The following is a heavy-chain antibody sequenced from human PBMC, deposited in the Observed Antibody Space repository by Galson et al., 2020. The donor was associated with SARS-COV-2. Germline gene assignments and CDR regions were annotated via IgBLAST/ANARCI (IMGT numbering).Heavy chain of an antibody. D-gene: IGHD6-19*01. CDR2: ISYDGSNK. V-gene: IGHV3-30*18. CDR1: GFTFSSYG. CDR3: AKGGAVAGKEGGAFDI. J-gene: IGHJ3*02. Sequence: GGSLRLSCAASGFTFSSYGMHWVRQAPGKGLEWVAVISYDGSNKYYADSVKGRFTISRDNSKNTLYLQMNSLRAEDTAVYYCAKGGAVAGKEGGAFDIWGQGTMVTVSS.